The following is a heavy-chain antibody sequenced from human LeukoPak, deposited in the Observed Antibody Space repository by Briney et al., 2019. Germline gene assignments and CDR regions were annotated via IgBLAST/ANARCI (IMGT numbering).Heavy chain of an antibody. V-gene: IGHV4-4*07. J-gene: IGHJ4*02. Sequence: SETLSLTCTVSGGSISSYYWSWIRQPAGKGLEWIGRIYTSGSTNYNPSLKSRVTMSVDTSKNQFSLKLSSVTAADTAVYYCARWIVVVPAAIIEFYFDYWGQGTLVTVSS. CDR3: ARWIVVVPAAIIEFYFDY. D-gene: IGHD2-2*02. CDR2: IYTSGST. CDR1: GGSISSYY.